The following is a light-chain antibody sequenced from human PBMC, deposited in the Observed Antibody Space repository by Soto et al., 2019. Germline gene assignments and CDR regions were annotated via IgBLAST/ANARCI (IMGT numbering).Light chain of an antibody. Sequence: QSVLTQPASVSGSPGQSITSSCTGTSSDVGGYDYVSWYPLHPGKAPKLMVFEVSNRPSGFSYRFSGSKSGNTASLNISVLQAEDEADYFCSSYSISTAYRFGPGPKVTVL. CDR2: EVS. CDR1: SSDVGGYDY. V-gene: IGLV2-14*01. CDR3: SSYSISTAYR. J-gene: IGLJ1*01.